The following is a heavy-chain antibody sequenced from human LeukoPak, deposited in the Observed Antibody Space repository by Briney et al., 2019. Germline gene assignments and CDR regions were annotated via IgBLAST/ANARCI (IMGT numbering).Heavy chain of an antibody. D-gene: IGHD1-26*01. CDR2: ISGSGGST. CDR1: GFTFGSYA. CDR3: AKGGSYYEGYYFDY. J-gene: IGHJ4*02. V-gene: IGHV3-23*01. Sequence: GGSLRLSCAASGFTFGSYAMSWVRQAPGKGLEWVSAISGSGGSTYYADSVKGRFTISRDNSKNTLYLQMNSLRAEDTAVYYCAKGGSYYEGYYFDYWGQGTLVTVSS.